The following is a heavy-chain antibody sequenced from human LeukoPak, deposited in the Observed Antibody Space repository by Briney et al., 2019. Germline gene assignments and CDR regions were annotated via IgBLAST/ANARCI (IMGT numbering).Heavy chain of an antibody. CDR3: ARDRRGYSYGCDAFDI. V-gene: IGHV4-4*08. J-gene: IGHJ3*02. CDR2: IYTSGST. D-gene: IGHD5-18*01. CDR1: GGSISSYY. Sequence: SETLSLTCTVSGGSISSYYWSWIRQPPGKGLEWIGYIYTSGSTNYNPSLKSRVTMSVDTSKNQFSLKLSSVTAADTAVYYCARDRRGYSYGCDAFDIWGQGTMVTVSS.